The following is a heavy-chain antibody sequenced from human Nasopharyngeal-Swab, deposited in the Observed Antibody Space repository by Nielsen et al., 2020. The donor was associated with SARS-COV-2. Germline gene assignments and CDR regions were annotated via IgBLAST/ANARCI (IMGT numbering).Heavy chain of an antibody. CDR2: IYYSGST. CDR3: ARGGFYFDY. Sequence: TLSLTCTVSGGSISRGGYVWSRTRQHPGKGLEWIGYIYYSGSTYYNPSLKSRVPISVDTSKNQFSLKLSSVTAADTAVYYCARGGFYFDYWGQGTLVTVSS. J-gene: IGHJ4*02. CDR1: GGSISRGGYV. V-gene: IGHV4-31*03. D-gene: IGHD3-16*01.